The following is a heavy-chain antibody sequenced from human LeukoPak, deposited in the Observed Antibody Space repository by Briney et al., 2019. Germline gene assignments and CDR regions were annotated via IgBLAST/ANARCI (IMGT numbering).Heavy chain of an antibody. J-gene: IGHJ4*02. D-gene: IGHD3-10*01. CDR3: AKGMVRGVIPDY. CDR1: GFIFSNYG. V-gene: IGHV3-23*01. Sequence: GGSLRLSCAASGFIFSNYGMHWVRQAPGKGLEWVSAISGGGVSTYYADSIKGRFTISRDDSKNTLYLQMNSLRAEDTAVYYCAKGMVRGVIPDYWGQGTLVTVSS. CDR2: ISGGGVST.